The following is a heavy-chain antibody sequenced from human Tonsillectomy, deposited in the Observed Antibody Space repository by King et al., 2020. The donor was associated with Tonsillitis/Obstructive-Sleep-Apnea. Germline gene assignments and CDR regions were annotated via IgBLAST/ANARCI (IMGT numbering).Heavy chain of an antibody. D-gene: IGHD1-26*01. J-gene: IGHJ4*02. CDR2: IYYSGST. CDR1: GGSISSSSYY. V-gene: IGHV4-39*01. CDR3: ARLEWEQPDY. Sequence: QLQESGPGLVKPSETLSLTCTVSGGSISSSSYYWGWIRQTPGKGLEWIGSIYYSGSTYYNPSLKSRVTISVDTSKNQFSLKLSSVTAADTAVYYCARLEWEQPDYWGQGTLVTVSS.